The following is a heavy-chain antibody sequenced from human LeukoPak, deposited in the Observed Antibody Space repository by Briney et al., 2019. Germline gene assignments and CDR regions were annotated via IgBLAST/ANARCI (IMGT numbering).Heavy chain of an antibody. D-gene: IGHD2-15*01. V-gene: IGHV4-39*01. CDR1: GGSISSSSYY. CDR3: ARHASGAKNWFDP. CDR2: IYYSGST. J-gene: IGHJ5*02. Sequence: PSETLSLTCTVSGGSISSSSYYWGWIRQPPGKGLEWIGGIYYSGSTYYNPSLKSRVTISVDTSKNQFSLKLSSVTAADTAVYYCARHASGAKNWFDPWGQGTLVTVSS.